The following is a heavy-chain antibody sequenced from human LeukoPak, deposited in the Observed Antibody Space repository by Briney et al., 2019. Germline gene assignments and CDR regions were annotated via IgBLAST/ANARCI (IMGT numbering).Heavy chain of an antibody. CDR3: ARGGHDFWSGSLWGY. D-gene: IGHD3-3*01. V-gene: IGHV4-61*02. J-gene: IGHJ4*02. CDR2: IYTSGST. CDR1: GGSISSGSYY. Sequence: SQTLSLTCTVSGGSISSGSYYWSWIRQPAGKGLEWIGRIYTSGSTNYNPSLKSRVTISVDTSKNQFSLKLSSVTAADTAVYYCARGGHDFWSGSLWGYWGQGTLVTVSS.